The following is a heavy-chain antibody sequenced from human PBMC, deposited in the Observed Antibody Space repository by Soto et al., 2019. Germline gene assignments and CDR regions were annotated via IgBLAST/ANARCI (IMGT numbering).Heavy chain of an antibody. CDR2: IYYSGNT. V-gene: IGHV4-39*01. CDR3: ARRITRPERFDY. CDR1: GGSISRSSYY. Sequence: QLQLQESGPGLVKHSETLSLTCTVSGGSISRSSYYWGWIRQPPGKGLEWIGNIYYSGNTYYNPSLQSRVTISVDTSKNQFSLKLTSATDADTAVYYCARRITRPERFDYWAQGALVTVSS. D-gene: IGHD1-20*01. J-gene: IGHJ4*02.